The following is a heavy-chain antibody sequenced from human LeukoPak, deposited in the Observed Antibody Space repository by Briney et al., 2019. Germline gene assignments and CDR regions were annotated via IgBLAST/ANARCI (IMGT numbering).Heavy chain of an antibody. CDR3: VRQPDSGRYGFDH. CDR2: IGSGGYT. CDR1: GFTFKDYD. Sequence: QPGGSLRLSCVVSGFTFKDYDIHWVRQTTGKGLEWVSAIGSGGYTYYADSVRGRSTISREDAETSLSLQMNNLRAEDTAVYYCVRQPDSGRYGFDHWGQGTLVTVSS. J-gene: IGHJ4*02. V-gene: IGHV3-13*01. D-gene: IGHD6-19*01.